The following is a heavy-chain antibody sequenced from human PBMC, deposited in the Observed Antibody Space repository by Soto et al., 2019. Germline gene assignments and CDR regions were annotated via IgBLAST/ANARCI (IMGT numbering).Heavy chain of an antibody. CDR3: ARGNSNTLGKDV. J-gene: IGHJ6*02. CDR1: GFTFSSYS. Sequence: GSLRLSCAASGFTFSSYSMNWVRQAPGKGLEWVSYISSSSSTIYYADSVKGRFTISRDNAKNSLYLQMNSLREEDTAVYYCARGNSNTLGKDVRGQRTTVTVSS. D-gene: IGHD4-4*01. CDR2: ISSSSSTI. V-gene: IGHV3-48*02.